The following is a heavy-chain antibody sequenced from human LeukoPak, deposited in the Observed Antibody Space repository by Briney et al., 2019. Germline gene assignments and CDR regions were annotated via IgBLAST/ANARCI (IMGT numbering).Heavy chain of an antibody. CDR1: GGTFSSYA. CDR3: ARTVGGRDGYQDAFDI. V-gene: IGHV1-69*06. D-gene: IGHD5-24*01. J-gene: IGHJ3*02. CDR2: IIPIFGTA. Sequence: ASVKVSCKASGGTFSSYAISWVRQAPGQGLEWMGGIIPIFGTANYAQKFQGRVTITADKSTSTAYMELSSLRSEDTAVYYCARTVGGRDGYQDAFDIWGQGTMVTVSS.